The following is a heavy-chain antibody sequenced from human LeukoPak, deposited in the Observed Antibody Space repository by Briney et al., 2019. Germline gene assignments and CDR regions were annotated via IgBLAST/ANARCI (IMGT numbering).Heavy chain of an antibody. J-gene: IGHJ4*02. CDR1: GGSISSSSYY. V-gene: IGHV4-39*01. CDR2: IYYSGST. D-gene: IGHD6-13*01. CDR3: ARQVSGSWYFLGFDY. Sequence: SETLSLTCTVSGGSISSSSYYWGWIRQPPGKGLEWIGSIYYSGSTYYNPSLKSRVTISVDTSKNQFSLKLSSVTAADTAVYYCARQVSGSWYFLGFDYWGQGTLVTVSS.